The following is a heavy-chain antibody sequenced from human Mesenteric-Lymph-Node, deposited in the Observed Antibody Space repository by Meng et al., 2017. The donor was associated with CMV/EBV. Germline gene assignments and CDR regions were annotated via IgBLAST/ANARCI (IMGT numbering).Heavy chain of an antibody. Sequence: GESLKISCAASGFTFSSYSMNWVRQAPGKGLEWVSSISSSSSYIYYADSVKGRFTISRDNAKNSLYLQMNSLRAEDTAVYYCARDFRAGTGYWGREPWSPSPQ. D-gene: IGHD6-19*01. J-gene: IGHJ4*02. CDR2: ISSSSSYI. CDR3: ARDFRAGTGY. CDR1: GFTFSSYS. V-gene: IGHV3-21*01.